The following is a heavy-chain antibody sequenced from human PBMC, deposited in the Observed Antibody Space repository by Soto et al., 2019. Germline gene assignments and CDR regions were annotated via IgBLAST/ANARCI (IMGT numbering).Heavy chain of an antibody. CDR2: ISYDGSNK. Sequence: QVQLVESGGGVVQPGRSLRLSCAASGFTFSSYAMHWVRQAPGKGLEWVAVISYDGSNKYYADSVKGRFTISRDNSKNTLYLQMNSLRAEDTSVYYCARETHYDILAGYYERGHLDYWGQGNLVTVSS. D-gene: IGHD3-9*01. CDR1: GFTFSSYA. V-gene: IGHV3-30-3*01. J-gene: IGHJ4*02. CDR3: ARETHYDILAGYYERGHLDY.